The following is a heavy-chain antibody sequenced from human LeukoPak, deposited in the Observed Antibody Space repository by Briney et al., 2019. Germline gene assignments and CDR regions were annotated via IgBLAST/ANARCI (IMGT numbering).Heavy chain of an antibody. CDR3: AKTPGFGEPNDAFDI. V-gene: IGHV4-39*01. CDR1: GGSISSSSYY. Sequence: SETLSLTCTVSGGSISSSSYYWGWIRQPPGKGLEWIGSIYYSGSTYYNPSLKGRVTISVDTSKNQFSLKLSSVTAADTAVYYCAKTPGFGEPNDAFDIWGQGTMVTVSS. CDR2: IYYSGST. J-gene: IGHJ3*02. D-gene: IGHD3-10*01.